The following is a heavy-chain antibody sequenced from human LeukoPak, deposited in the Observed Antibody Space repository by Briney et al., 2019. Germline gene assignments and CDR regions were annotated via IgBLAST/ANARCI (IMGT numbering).Heavy chain of an antibody. CDR3: ARVPPYSSGWYPGWGAFDI. D-gene: IGHD6-19*01. V-gene: IGHV3-21*01. CDR1: GFAFSSYS. Sequence: GGSLRLSCVASGFAFSSYSMIWVRQAPGKGLEWVSSMNTNTFIYYANSVKGRFTISRDNAKNTLYLQMNSLRAEDTAVYYCARVPPYSSGWYPGWGAFDIWGQGTMVTVSS. J-gene: IGHJ3*02. CDR2: MNTNTFI.